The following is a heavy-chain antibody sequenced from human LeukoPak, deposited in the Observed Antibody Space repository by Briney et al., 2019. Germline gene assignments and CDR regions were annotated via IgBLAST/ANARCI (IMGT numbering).Heavy chain of an antibody. CDR1: GFTFSSYS. CDR2: ISSSSSYI. D-gene: IGHD3-10*01. CDR3: ARPAYGGAFDI. Sequence: PGGSLRLSCAASGFTFSSYSMNWVRQAPGKGLEWVSSISSSSSYIYYADSVKDRFAISRDNAKNSLYLQMNSLRSEDTAVYYCARPAYGGAFDIWGQGTVVTVSS. V-gene: IGHV3-21*01. J-gene: IGHJ3*02.